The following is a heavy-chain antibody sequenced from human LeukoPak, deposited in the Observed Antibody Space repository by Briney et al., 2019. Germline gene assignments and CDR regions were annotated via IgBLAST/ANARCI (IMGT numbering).Heavy chain of an antibody. D-gene: IGHD6-19*01. V-gene: IGHV1-69*05. CDR1: GGTFSSYA. CDR3: ARPQSSGPYLWGNWFDP. J-gene: IGHJ5*02. CDR2: IIPIFGTA. Sequence: SVKVSXKASGGTFSSYAISWVRQAPGQGLEWMGGIIPIFGTANYAQKFQGRVTITKDESTSTAYMELSSLRSEDTAVYYCARPQSSGPYLWGNWFDPWGQGTLVTVSS.